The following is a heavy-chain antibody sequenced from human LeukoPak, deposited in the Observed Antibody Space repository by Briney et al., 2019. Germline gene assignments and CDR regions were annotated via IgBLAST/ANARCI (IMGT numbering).Heavy chain of an antibody. CDR2: MDSDGSNT. D-gene: IGHD4-11*01. Sequence: PGGSLRLSCAASGFTFSSYWMYWVRQAPGKGLVWVSCMDSDGSNTDYADSVKGRFTTSRDNAKSTLYLQMHSLTAEDTAVYYCAGSREYSWNPLDYWGQGTLVTVSS. CDR3: AGSREYSWNPLDY. J-gene: IGHJ4*02. CDR1: GFTFSSYW. V-gene: IGHV3-74*01.